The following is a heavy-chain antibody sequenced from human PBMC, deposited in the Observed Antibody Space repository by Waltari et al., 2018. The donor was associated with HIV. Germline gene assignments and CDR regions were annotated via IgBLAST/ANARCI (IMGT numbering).Heavy chain of an antibody. Sequence: QVQLQQWGAGLLKPSETLSLTCAVYGGSFSGYFWGWIRHPPGKGLEWIGEINHSGSTNYNPSLKSRVTISVDTSKNQFSLKLSSVTAADTAVYYCARTPPPYSSGWYLDYWGQGTLITVSS. CDR1: GGSFSGYF. D-gene: IGHD6-19*01. CDR3: ARTPPPYSSGWYLDY. V-gene: IGHV4-34*01. J-gene: IGHJ4*02. CDR2: INHSGST.